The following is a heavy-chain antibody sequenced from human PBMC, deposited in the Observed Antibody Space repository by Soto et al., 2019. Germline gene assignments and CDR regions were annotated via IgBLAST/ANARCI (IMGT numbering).Heavy chain of an antibody. CDR3: ARSFGWYAFDQ. J-gene: IGHJ4*02. V-gene: IGHV4-59*01. D-gene: IGHD6-19*01. Sequence: SETLSLTCSVSGASISSYYYTWIRQTPGKGLEWIGYIYLGGSINCNPSFKSRVIISVDTSKNQFSVRLSSVTAADTAVYFCARSFGWYAFDQWGQGTLVTVSS. CDR2: IYLGGSI. CDR1: GASISSYY.